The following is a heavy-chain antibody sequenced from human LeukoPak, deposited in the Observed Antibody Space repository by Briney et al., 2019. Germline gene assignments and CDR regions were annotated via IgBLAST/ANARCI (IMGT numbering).Heavy chain of an antibody. Sequence: PGGSLRLSCAASGFTFSYYAMSWVRQAPGKGLEWVANINQDGSANYYVDSVQGRFTISRDNAKNSLYLQMNSLRAEDTALYYCVRGGGNFDYWGQGTLVTVSS. CDR3: VRGGGNFDY. CDR2: INQDGSAN. J-gene: IGHJ4*02. D-gene: IGHD1-26*01. CDR1: GFTFSYYA. V-gene: IGHV3-7*04.